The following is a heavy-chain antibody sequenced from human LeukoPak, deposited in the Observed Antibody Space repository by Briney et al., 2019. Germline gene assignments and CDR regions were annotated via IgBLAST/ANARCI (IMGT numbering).Heavy chain of an antibody. Sequence: SETLSLACTVSGGFINSYYWSWIRQPPGKGLEWIGYIYYSGSTIYSPSLTSRVTISVDRTKNQFSLKLSSVTAADTAVYYCARRNADDAFDIWGQGTMVTVSS. V-gene: IGHV4-59*08. CDR3: ARRNADDAFDI. CDR2: IYYSGST. J-gene: IGHJ3*02. CDR1: GGFINSYY.